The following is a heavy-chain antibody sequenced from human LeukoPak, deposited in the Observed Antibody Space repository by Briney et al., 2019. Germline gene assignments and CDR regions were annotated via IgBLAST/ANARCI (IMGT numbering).Heavy chain of an antibody. V-gene: IGHV4-59*01. CDR1: GGSISSYY. J-gene: IGHJ4*02. Sequence: PSETLSLTCTVSGGSISSYYWSWIRQPPGKGLEWIGYMYYSGSTNYNPSLGSRVTILVDTSKNQFSLKLSSVTAADTAVYYCARGSEDSSGYSFDYWGQGTLVTVSS. CDR3: ARGSEDSSGYSFDY. CDR2: MYYSGST. D-gene: IGHD3-22*01.